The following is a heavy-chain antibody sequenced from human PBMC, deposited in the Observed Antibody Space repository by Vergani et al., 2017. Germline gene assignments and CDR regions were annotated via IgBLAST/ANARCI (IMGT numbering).Heavy chain of an antibody. D-gene: IGHD3-3*01. V-gene: IGHV2-5*01. J-gene: IGHJ4*02. Sequence: QITLKESGPTLVKPTQTLTLTCTFSGFSLSTSGVGVGWIRQPPGKALEWLALIYWNDDKRYSPSLKSRLTITKDTSKNQVVLTMTNMDPVDTATYYCARSYYDFWSGSVDYWGQGTLVIVS. CDR3: ARSYYDFWSGSVDY. CDR1: GFSLSTSGVG. CDR2: IYWNDDK.